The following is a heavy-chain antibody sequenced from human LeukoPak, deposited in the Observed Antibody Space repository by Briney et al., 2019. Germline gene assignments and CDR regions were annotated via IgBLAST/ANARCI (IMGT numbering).Heavy chain of an antibody. CDR3: ARDRAGTTVTPVVDC. D-gene: IGHD4-17*01. CDR1: GYTFTSYG. J-gene: IGHJ4*02. Sequence: GASVKVSCKASGYTFTSYGISWVRQAPGQGLEWMGWISAYNGNTNYAQKLQGRVTMTTDTSTSTAYMELRSLRSDDTAVYYCARDRAGTTVTPVVDCWGQGTLVTVSS. CDR2: ISAYNGNT. V-gene: IGHV1-18*01.